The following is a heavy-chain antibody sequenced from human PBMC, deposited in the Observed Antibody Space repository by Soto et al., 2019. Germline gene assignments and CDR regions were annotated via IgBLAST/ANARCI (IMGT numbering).Heavy chain of an antibody. CDR1: GGSITSGGYY. D-gene: IGHD3-10*01. CDR3: ARDSSFGSGASNPDS. Sequence: SETLSLTCTVSGGSITSGGYYWSWIRQPPGKGLEWIGYIYYSGTTYYNPSLRSRVTMSVDTSRNQFSLKLSSVTAADTAVYYCARDSSFGSGASNPDSWGQGTLVTVSS. V-gene: IGHV4-30-4*01. CDR2: IYYSGTT. J-gene: IGHJ5*01.